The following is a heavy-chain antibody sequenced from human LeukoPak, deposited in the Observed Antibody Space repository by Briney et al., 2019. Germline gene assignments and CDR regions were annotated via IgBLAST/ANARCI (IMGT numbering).Heavy chain of an antibody. CDR2: IYSAGST. CDR3: ARGRRDCSGDCYVAFDI. J-gene: IGHJ3*02. CDR1: GFTVSSNY. Sequence: EGSLRLSCVASGFTVSSNYMSWVRQAPGKGLEWVSVIYSAGSTYYADSVKGRFTISRDNSKNSLFLQMHSLRADDTAVYYCARGRRDCSGDCYVAFDIWGQGTMVTVSS. D-gene: IGHD2-21*02. V-gene: IGHV3-53*01.